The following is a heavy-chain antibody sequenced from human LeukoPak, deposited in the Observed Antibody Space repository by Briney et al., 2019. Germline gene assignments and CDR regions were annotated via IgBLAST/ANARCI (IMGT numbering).Heavy chain of an antibody. CDR1: GGSFSGYY. V-gene: IGHV4-34*01. CDR2: INHSGST. CDR3: ARRVSTSSTSCLGICYYGMDV. J-gene: IGHJ6*02. Sequence: PETLSLTCAVYGGSFSGYYWSWIRQPPGKGLEWIGEINHSGSTNYNPSLESRVTISVDTSKNQFSLKLSSVTAADTAVYYCARRVSTSSTSCLGICYYGMDVWGQGTTVTVSS. D-gene: IGHD2-2*01.